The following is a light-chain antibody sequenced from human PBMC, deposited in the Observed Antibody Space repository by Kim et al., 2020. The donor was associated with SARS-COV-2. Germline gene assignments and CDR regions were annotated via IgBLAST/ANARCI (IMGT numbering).Light chain of an antibody. Sequence: EIVMTQSAATLSVSPGERATLSCRASQSITSDLAWYQHKPGQAPRLLMYDTSTRATGIPARFSGSGSGTEFTLTISRLDPEDFAVYYCQQYGKAPITFGLGTRLEIK. CDR2: DTS. V-gene: IGKV3-15*01. J-gene: IGKJ5*01. CDR3: QQYGKAPIT. CDR1: QSITSD.